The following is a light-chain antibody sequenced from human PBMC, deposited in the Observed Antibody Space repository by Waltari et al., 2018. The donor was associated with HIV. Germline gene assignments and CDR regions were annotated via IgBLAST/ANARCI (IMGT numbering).Light chain of an antibody. J-gene: IGKJ1*01. CDR3: HQYGTAPRT. CDR1: QSISNNF. CDR2: SAF. V-gene: IGKV3-20*01. Sequence: EIVLTQSPGTLSLSAGERAILSCRTTQSISNNFLAWYQQKPGQPPRLLLYSAFIRATGIPDRFSGSGAGTDVTLSISRLEPEDFAVYYCHQYGTAPRTFGQGTTVEIK.